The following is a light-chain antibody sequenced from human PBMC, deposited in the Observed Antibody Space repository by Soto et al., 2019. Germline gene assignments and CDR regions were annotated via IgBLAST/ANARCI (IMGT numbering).Light chain of an antibody. CDR2: DVS. Sequence: SALAQPPSASGSPGQSVTISCTGTSSDVGGYNYVSWYQQFPGKAPKLMIYDVSERPSGVPDRFSGSKSGNTASLTVSGLQAEDEADYYCSSYAGSINFYVFGTGTKVTVL. V-gene: IGLV2-8*01. CDR3: SSYAGSINFYV. CDR1: SSDVGGYNY. J-gene: IGLJ1*01.